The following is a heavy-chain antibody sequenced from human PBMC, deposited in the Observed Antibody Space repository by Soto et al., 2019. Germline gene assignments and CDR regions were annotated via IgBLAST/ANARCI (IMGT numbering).Heavy chain of an antibody. CDR1: GDSVSNGNYY. V-gene: IGHV4-61*01. D-gene: IGHD3-22*01. CDR2: IYYSGST. CDR3: ARVPYYYHSSRSTGDF. J-gene: IGHJ4*02. Sequence: SETLSLTCTVSGDSVSNGNYYWSWIRQPPGKTLEWIGYIYYSGSTNYNPSLKSRVTISVDTSKNQFSLKLSSVTAADTAVYYCARVPYYYHSSRSTGDFWGRGTLVTVSS.